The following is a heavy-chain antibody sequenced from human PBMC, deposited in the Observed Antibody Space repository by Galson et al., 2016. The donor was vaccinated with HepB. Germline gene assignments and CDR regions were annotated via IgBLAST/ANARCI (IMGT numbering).Heavy chain of an antibody. CDR2: IYYSGRT. Sequence: SETLSLTCTVSGASISGYYLSWIRQPPGKGLEWIGYIYYSGRTNYNPSLKSRVTIPVDTSKNRFSLTLSSVTAADTAVYYCARDDSGGWYGFHYGMDVWGQGTTVTVSS. CDR3: ARDDSGGWYGFHYGMDV. J-gene: IGHJ6*02. D-gene: IGHD6-19*01. V-gene: IGHV4-59*01. CDR1: GASISGYY.